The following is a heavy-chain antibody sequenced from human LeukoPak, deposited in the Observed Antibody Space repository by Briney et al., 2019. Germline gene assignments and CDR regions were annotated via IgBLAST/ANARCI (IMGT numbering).Heavy chain of an antibody. CDR1: SASISSGSLY. CDR2: VYTSGTT. D-gene: IGHD3-22*01. J-gene: IGHJ4*02. Sequence: SQTLSLTCTVSSASISSGSLYWNWIRQPAGKGLEWIGRVYTSGTTNYNPSLESRVTISVDSSRNHFSLKLSSVTAADTAAYYCARSPDYDSTGYDYWGQGTLVTVSS. CDR3: ARSPDYDSTGYDY. V-gene: IGHV4-61*02.